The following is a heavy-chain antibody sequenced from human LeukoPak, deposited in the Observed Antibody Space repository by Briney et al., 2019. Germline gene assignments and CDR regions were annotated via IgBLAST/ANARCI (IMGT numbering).Heavy chain of an antibody. J-gene: IGHJ4*02. CDR2: ISHDGSNK. Sequence: GGSLRLSCAASGFTFSSYGMHWVRQAPGKGLEWVAVISHDGSNKYYADSVKGRFTISRDNSKNTLYLQMNSLRAEDTAVYYCAKAEVGATAFDYWGQGTLVTISS. CDR1: GFTFSSYG. D-gene: IGHD1-26*01. CDR3: AKAEVGATAFDY. V-gene: IGHV3-30*18.